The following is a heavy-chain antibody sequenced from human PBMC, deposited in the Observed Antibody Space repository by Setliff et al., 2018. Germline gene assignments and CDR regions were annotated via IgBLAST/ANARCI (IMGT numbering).Heavy chain of an antibody. J-gene: IGHJ4*02. D-gene: IGHD5-12*01. Sequence: GGSLRLSCVVSGVVFRNYHLNWVRQTPEKGLEWVSSFSGSNEYIKYADSVKGRFTISRDSAENAVYLQMNNLSAEDTAIYYCAGSRAWIPIFDSWGQGILVTVSS. CDR3: AGSRAWIPIFDS. CDR1: GVVFRNYH. V-gene: IGHV3-21*01. CDR2: FSGSNEYI.